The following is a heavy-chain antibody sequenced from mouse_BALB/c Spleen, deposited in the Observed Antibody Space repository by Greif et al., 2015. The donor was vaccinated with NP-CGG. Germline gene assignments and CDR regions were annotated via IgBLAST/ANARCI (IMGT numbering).Heavy chain of an antibody. V-gene: IGHV5-17*02. D-gene: IGHD1-2*01. CDR1: GFTFSSFG. J-gene: IGHJ2*01. CDR2: ISSGSSTI. Sequence: EVQVVESGGGLVQPGGSRKLSCAASGFTFSSFGMHWVRQAPEKGLEWVAYISSGSSTIYYADTVKGRFTISRDNPKNTLFLQMTSLRSEDTAMYYCARGNYGYDFDYWGQGTTLTVSS. CDR3: ARGNYGYDFDY.